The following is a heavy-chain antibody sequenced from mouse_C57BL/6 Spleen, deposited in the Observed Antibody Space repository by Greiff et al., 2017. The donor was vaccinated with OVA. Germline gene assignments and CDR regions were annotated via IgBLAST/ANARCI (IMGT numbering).Heavy chain of an antibody. Sequence: VQLKESGGDLVKPGGSLKLSCAASGFTFSSYGMSWVRQTPDKRLEWVATISSGGSYTYYPDSVKGRFTISRDNAKNTLYLRMSSLKSEDTAMYYCARGGDPYWYFDVWGTGTTVTVSS. J-gene: IGHJ1*03. V-gene: IGHV5-6*01. CDR2: ISSGGSYT. CDR1: GFTFSSYG. D-gene: IGHD1-1*02. CDR3: ARGGDPYWYFDV.